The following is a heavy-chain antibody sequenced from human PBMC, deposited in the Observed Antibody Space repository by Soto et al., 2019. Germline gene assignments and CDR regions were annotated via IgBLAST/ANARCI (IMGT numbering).Heavy chain of an antibody. D-gene: IGHD3-9*01. CDR2: IYYSGFT. CDR1: GGSITSGGYY. V-gene: IGHV4-31*03. J-gene: IGHJ3*02. CDR3: AREILTPYDAFDI. Sequence: SETLSLTCTVSGGSITSGGYYWSWIRQHPGKGLEWIGYIYYSGFTYYNPSLKSRVTISVDTSKNQFSLKLSSVTAADTAVYYCAREILTPYDAFDIWAQGTMVTVSS.